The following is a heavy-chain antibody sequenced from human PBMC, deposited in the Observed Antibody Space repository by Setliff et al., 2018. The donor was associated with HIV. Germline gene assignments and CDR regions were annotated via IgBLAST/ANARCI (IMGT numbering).Heavy chain of an antibody. V-gene: IGHV4-59*01. Sequence: PSETLSLTCTVSGGSISTYYWSWIRQPPGKGLEWIGSIYFTGSSDTNPSLKSRVTLSVDTSKQQFSLKLSSVTAADTAVYYCARVQMAYAAFDVWGQGTMVTVSS. CDR2: IYFTGSS. CDR1: GGSISTYY. J-gene: IGHJ3*01. D-gene: IGHD4-17*01. CDR3: ARVQMAYAAFDV.